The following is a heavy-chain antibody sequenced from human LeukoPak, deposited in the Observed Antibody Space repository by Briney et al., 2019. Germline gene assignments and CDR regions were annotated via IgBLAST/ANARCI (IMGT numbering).Heavy chain of an antibody. D-gene: IGHD3-10*01. CDR2: IWYDGSNK. CDR1: GFTFSSYG. CDR3: ARERLLGFGDPSSGMDV. Sequence: GGSLRLSCAASGFTFSSYGMHWVRQAPGKGLEWVAVIWYDGSNKYYADSVKGRFTISRDNSKNTLYLQMNSLRAEDTAVYYCARERLLGFGDPSSGMDVWGQGTTVTVSS. J-gene: IGHJ6*02. V-gene: IGHV3-33*01.